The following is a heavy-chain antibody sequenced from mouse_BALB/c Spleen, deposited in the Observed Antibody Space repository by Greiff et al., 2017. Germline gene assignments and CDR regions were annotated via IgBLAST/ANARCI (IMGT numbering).Heavy chain of an antibody. J-gene: IGHJ4*01. CDR2: IWAGGST. CDR1: GFSLTSYG. Sequence: VKLLESGPGLVAPSQSLSITCTVSGFSLTSYGVHWVRQPPGKGLEWLGVIWAGGSTNYNSALMSRLSISKDNSKSQVFLKMNSLQTDDTAMYYCARVGGHYAMDYWGQGTSVTVSS. V-gene: IGHV2-9*02. CDR3: ARVGGHYAMDY.